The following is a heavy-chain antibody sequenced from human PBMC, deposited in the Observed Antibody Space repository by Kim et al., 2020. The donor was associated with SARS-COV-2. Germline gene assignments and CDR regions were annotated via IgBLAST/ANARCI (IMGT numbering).Heavy chain of an antibody. CDR1: GGSFSGYY. V-gene: IGHV4-34*01. CDR3: ERGRRSGYLGGVAYYYYGMDG. J-gene: IGHJ6*02. CDR2: INHSGST. D-gene: IGHD5-12*01. Sequence: SETLSLTCAVYGGSFSGYYWSWIRQPPGKGLEWIGEINHSGSTNYNPSLKRRVTITVDTSTNQFPLTLSSVTAADTAVYYCERGRRSGYLGGVAYYYYGMDGWGQGTTVTVSS.